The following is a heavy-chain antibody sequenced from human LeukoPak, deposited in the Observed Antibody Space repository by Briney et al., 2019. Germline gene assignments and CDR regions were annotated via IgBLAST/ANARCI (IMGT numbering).Heavy chain of an antibody. V-gene: IGHV4-39*07. Sequence: SETLSLTCTVSGGSISSSSYYWGWIRQPPGKGLEWIGSIYYSGSTYYNPSLKSRVTISVDTSKNQFSLKLSSVTAADTAVYYCARVGYSYGSIDYWGQGTLVTVSS. D-gene: IGHD5-18*01. CDR1: GGSISSSSYY. CDR3: ARVGYSYGSIDY. J-gene: IGHJ4*02. CDR2: IYYSGST.